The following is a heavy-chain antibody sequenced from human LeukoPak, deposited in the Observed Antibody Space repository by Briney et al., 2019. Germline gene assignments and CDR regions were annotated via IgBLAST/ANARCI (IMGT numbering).Heavy chain of an antibody. D-gene: IGHD3-10*01. Sequence: SVKVSCKASGGTFSSYAISWVRQAPGQGLEWMGGIIPIFGTANYAQKFQGRVTITADESTSTAYMELSSLRSEDTAVYYCARDPDYGSEQGSWGQGTLVTVSS. J-gene: IGHJ5*02. CDR3: ARDPDYGSEQGS. CDR1: GGTFSSYA. V-gene: IGHV1-69*01. CDR2: IIPIFGTA.